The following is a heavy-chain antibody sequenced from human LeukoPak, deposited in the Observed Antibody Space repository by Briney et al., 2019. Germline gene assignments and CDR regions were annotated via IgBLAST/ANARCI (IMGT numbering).Heavy chain of an antibody. J-gene: IGHJ4*02. D-gene: IGHD3-16*02. CDR3: ARVWAYDYVWGSYRQAPYDY. V-gene: IGHV1-2*02. CDR1: GYTFTGYY. CDR2: INPNSGGT. Sequence: GASVKVSCKASGYTFTGYYMHWVRQAPGQGLEWMGWINPNSGGTNYAQKFQDRVTMTRDTSISTAYMELSRLRSDDTAVYYCARVWAYDYVWGSYRQAPYDYWGQGTLVTVSS.